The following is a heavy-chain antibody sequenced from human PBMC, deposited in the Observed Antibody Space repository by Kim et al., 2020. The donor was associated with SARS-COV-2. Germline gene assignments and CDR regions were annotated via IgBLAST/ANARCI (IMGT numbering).Heavy chain of an antibody. V-gene: IGHV4-34*01. CDR3: AYEVPAAPGGYYYYGMDV. CDR1: GGSFSGYY. CDR2: INHSGST. J-gene: IGHJ6*02. D-gene: IGHD2-2*01. Sequence: SETLSLTCAVYGGSFSGYYWSWIRQPPGKGLEWIGEINHSGSTNYNPSLKSRVTISVDTSKNQFSLKLSSVTAADTAVYYCAYEVPAAPGGYYYYGMDVWGQGTTVTVSS.